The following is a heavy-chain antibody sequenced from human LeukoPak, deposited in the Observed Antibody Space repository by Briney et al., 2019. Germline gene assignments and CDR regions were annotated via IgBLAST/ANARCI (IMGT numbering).Heavy chain of an antibody. Sequence: GGSLRLTCAGSGFTVSTNYMSWVRQAPGKGLEWVSVIYSDGRTYYADSVKGRFTISRDNSKNTLYLQMNSLRAEDTAVYYCARDSGRFNVFDFWGQGTMVTVSS. J-gene: IGHJ3*01. CDR1: GFTVSTNY. V-gene: IGHV3-53*01. CDR3: ARDSGRFNVFDF. CDR2: IYSDGRT. D-gene: IGHD3-10*01.